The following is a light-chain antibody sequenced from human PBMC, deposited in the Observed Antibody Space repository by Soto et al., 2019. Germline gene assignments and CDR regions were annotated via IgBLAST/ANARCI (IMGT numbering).Light chain of an antibody. CDR3: QQDNNWPPLT. V-gene: IGKV3-15*01. Sequence: EIVVTQSPATLSVSPGERATLSCRARQSVSSNLAWYQQKPGQAPRLLIYGPSTRATGIPARFSGSGSGTEFTLTMSSLQSEDLAVYYCQQDNNWPPLTFGGGTKVEIK. CDR2: GPS. CDR1: QSVSSN. J-gene: IGKJ4*01.